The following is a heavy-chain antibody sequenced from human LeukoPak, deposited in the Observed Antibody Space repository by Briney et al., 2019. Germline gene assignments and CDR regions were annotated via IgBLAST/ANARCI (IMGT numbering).Heavy chain of an antibody. CDR3: ARWSRGTSVGMDV. CDR1: GGSISNYY. J-gene: IGHJ6*02. CDR2: IYYSGNT. Sequence: PSETLSLTCSVSGGSISNYYWTWLRQPPGKGLEWIGYIYYSGNTNYNPSLTSRVSISLDTSKNQLSLKLTSVTAAATAVSYCARWSRGTSVGMDVWGQGTTVTVS. V-gene: IGHV4-59*08. D-gene: IGHD1-1*01.